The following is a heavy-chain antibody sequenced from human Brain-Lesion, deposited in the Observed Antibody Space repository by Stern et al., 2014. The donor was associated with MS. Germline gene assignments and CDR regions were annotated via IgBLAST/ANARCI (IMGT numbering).Heavy chain of an antibody. V-gene: IGHV4-4*02. CDR2: SDHSGST. Sequence: VQLAESGPGLVKPSGTLSLTCAVSGGPISSSNWWSWVRQSPGKGLEWIGESDHSGSTIYNPSLKSRVTVSVDKSKNRFSLNLRSVTAADTAVYFCARFPASRPHVFDSWGQGTLVTVSS. CDR1: GGPISSSNW. J-gene: IGHJ4*02. CDR3: ARFPASRPHVFDS. D-gene: IGHD6-13*01.